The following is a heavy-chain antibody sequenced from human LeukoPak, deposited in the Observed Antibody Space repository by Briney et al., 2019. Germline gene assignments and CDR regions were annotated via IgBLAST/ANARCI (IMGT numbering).Heavy chain of an antibody. CDR2: ISGSGGST. V-gene: IGHV3-23*01. CDR1: GFTFSSYA. D-gene: IGHD6-13*01. J-gene: IGHJ4*02. CDR3: AKEGYSSSWSL. Sequence: GGSLRLSCAASGFTFSSYAMSWVRQAPGKGLEWVSAISGSGGSTYYADSVKGRFTISRDNPKNTLYLQMNSLRGEDTAVYYCAKEGYSSSWSLWGQGTLVTVSS.